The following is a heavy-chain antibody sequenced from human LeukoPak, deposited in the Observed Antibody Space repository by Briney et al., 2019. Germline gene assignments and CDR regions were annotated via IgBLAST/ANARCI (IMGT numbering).Heavy chain of an antibody. J-gene: IGHJ4*02. Sequence: GASLRLSCAASGFTFSNYAMNWVRQAPGKGLEWVSTISGSGGNTYYADSVKGRFTISRDNSKNTLYLQMNSLRAEDTAVYFCAKDWNSPWDIVAVPPFFEYWGQGALVTVSS. D-gene: IGHD2-2*01. CDR3: AKDWNSPWDIVAVPPFFEY. CDR1: GFTFSNYA. CDR2: ISGSGGNT. V-gene: IGHV3-23*01.